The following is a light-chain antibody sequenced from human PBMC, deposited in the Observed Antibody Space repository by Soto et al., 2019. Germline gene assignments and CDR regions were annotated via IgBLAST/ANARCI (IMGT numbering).Light chain of an antibody. CDR1: QSVSSN. CDR3: QQRSSWPPT. Sequence: DIVMTQSPATLSVAPGERVTFSCRASQSVSSNLAWYQLKPGQAPRLLIFDASNRATGIPARFSGSGSGTDFTLTISSLEPEDFATYYCQQRSSWPPTFGPGTKVDIK. V-gene: IGKV3-11*01. CDR2: DAS. J-gene: IGKJ3*01.